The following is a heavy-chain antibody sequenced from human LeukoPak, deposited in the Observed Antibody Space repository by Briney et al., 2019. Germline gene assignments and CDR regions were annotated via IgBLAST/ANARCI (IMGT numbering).Heavy chain of an antibody. V-gene: IGHV4-34*01. CDR1: GGSFSGYF. Sequence: SETLSLTCAVYGGSFSGYFWSWIRQPPGKGLEWIGDINHNGGTNYNPSLKSRVTISVDTSKNQFSLKLSSVTAADTAVYYCARDKYCGGDCYPNYYYYMDVWGKGTTVTISS. J-gene: IGHJ6*03. CDR3: ARDKYCGGDCYPNYYYYMDV. CDR2: INHNGGT. D-gene: IGHD2-21*02.